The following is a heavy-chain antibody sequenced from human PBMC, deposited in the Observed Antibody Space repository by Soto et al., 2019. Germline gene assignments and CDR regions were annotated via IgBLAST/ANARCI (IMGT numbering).Heavy chain of an antibody. CDR3: AGVLFGELV. J-gene: IGHJ4*02. V-gene: IGHV3-23*01. CDR1: GFTFSSYA. D-gene: IGHD3-10*02. Sequence: EVQLLESRGGLVQPGGSLRLSCAASGFTFSSYAMSYVRQAPGKGLEWVSIIGVGGGDRYYPESVKGRFTISRDNSRDTLYLEMNSLRDEDTAVYYCAGVLFGELVWGQVTLVTVSS. CDR2: IGVGGGDR.